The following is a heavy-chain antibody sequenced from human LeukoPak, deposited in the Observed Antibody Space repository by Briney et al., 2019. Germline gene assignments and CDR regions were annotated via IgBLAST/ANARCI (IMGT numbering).Heavy chain of an antibody. D-gene: IGHD3-10*01. CDR1: GGTFSSYA. CDR2: IIPIFGTA. Sequence: SVKVSCKASGGTFSSYAISWVRPAPGQGLEWMGGIIPIFGTANYAQKFQGRVTITADESTSTAYMELSSLRSEDTAVYYCARFVVTMVRGDQYYSDYWGQGTLVTVSS. J-gene: IGHJ4*02. V-gene: IGHV1-69*13. CDR3: ARFVVTMVRGDQYYSDY.